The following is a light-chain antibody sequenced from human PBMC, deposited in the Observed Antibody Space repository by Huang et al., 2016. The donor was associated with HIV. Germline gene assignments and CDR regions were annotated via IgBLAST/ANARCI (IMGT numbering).Light chain of an antibody. CDR3: QQLNSYPLT. CDR2: AAS. J-gene: IGKJ4*01. V-gene: IGKV1-9*01. CDR1: QGISSY. Sequence: IQLTQSPSSLSASVGDRVTITCRASQGISSYLAWYQREPGKAPKLLIYAASTLQSGVPSRFSGSGSGTDFTLTISSLQPEDFATYYCQQLNSYPLTFGGGTKVEIK.